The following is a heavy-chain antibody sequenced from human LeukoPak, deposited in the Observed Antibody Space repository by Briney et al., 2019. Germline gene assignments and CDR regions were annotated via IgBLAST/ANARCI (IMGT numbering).Heavy chain of an antibody. Sequence: PSETLSLTCSVSGASINSYYWSWIRQPPGKGLEWIGYIYYSGSTNYNPSLKSRVTISVDTSKNQFSLKLSSVTAADTAVYYCARHSPSGWYIYFQHWGQGTLVTVSS. J-gene: IGHJ1*01. D-gene: IGHD6-19*01. CDR2: IYYSGST. CDR3: ARHSPSGWYIYFQH. CDR1: GASINSYY. V-gene: IGHV4-59*08.